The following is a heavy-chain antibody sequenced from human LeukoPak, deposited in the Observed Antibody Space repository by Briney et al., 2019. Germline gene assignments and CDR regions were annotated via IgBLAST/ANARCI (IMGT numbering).Heavy chain of an antibody. Sequence: ASVKVSCKASGYTFTSHGISWVRQAPGQGLEWMGWISAYNGNTNYAQKLQGRVTMTTDTSTSTAYMELRSLRSDDTAVYYCARLLGYYGSSGYAFFDPWGQGTLVTVSS. D-gene: IGHD3-22*01. CDR1: GYTFTSHG. CDR2: ISAYNGNT. V-gene: IGHV1-18*01. CDR3: ARLLGYYGSSGYAFFDP. J-gene: IGHJ5*02.